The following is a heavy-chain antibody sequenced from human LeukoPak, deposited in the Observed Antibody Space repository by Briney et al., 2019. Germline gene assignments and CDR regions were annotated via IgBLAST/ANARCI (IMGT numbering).Heavy chain of an antibody. J-gene: IGHJ4*02. CDR2: IGGKTGTT. V-gene: IGHV3-23*01. Sequence: GGSLRLSCTASGFSFGSYAISWVRQVPGKGLEWVSTIGGKTGTTYYADSVTGRFTISRDLSKNTLYLQMNSLRADDTAKYYCAKIRGASRLRLEYFAHWGQGTLVTVSS. CDR1: GFSFGSYA. D-gene: IGHD5-12*01. CDR3: AKIRGASRLRLEYFAH.